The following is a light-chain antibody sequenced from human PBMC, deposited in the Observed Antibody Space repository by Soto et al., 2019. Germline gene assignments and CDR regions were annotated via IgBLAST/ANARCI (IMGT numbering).Light chain of an antibody. CDR3: RQYNNWPRS. V-gene: IGKV3-15*01. J-gene: IGKJ1*01. CDR2: GAS. Sequence: ETVLTQSPDPLSLSPGERATLSCRASQSVSYNLAWYQQRPGQCPRLLLYGASTRATGIPARFSGSGSGTEFTLTISSLQSEDFAVYYCRQYNNWPRSFGQGTKLDIK. CDR1: QSVSYN.